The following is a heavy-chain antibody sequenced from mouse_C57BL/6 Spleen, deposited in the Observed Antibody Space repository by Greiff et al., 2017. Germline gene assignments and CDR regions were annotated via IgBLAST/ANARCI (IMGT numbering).Heavy chain of an antibody. CDR2: IDPSDSET. CDR1: GYTFTSYW. J-gene: IGHJ2*01. Sequence: QVHVKQPGAELVRPGSSVKLSCKASGYTFTSYWMHWVKQRPIQGLEWIGNIDPSDSETHYNQKFKDKATLTVDKSSSTAYMQLSSLTSEDSAVYYCARGRDFDYWGQGTTLTVSS. CDR3: ARGRDFDY. V-gene: IGHV1-52*01.